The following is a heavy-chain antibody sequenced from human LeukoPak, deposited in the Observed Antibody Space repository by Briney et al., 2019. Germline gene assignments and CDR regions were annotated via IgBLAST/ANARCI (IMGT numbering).Heavy chain of an antibody. J-gene: IGHJ1*01. V-gene: IGHV3-33*01. D-gene: IGHD3-22*01. CDR3: ARDYYDSSGYYSEYFQH. CDR2: IWYDGSNK. CDR1: GFTFSSYG. Sequence: GRSLRLSCAASGFTFSSYGMHWVRQAPGKGLEWVAVIWYDGSNKYYADSVKGRFTISRDNSKNTLYLQMNSLRAEDAAVYYCARDYYDSSGYYSEYFQHWGQGTLVTVSS.